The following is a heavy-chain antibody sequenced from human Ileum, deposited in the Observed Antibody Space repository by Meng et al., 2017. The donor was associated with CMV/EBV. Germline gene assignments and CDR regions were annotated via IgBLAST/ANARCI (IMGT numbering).Heavy chain of an antibody. CDR3: ARDLTNKWFYY. CDR1: GDPISSGSHS. V-gene: IGHV4-39*07. Sequence: QLQEAGPGLVKPAGTLALTCTASGDPISSGSHSCAWFRQPPGKRLEWIGSMYFSGIADYNPSLKSRVTISLHATQKQFSLRLTSVTAADSAVYFCARDLTNKWFYYWGQGTLVTVSS. J-gene: IGHJ4*02. CDR2: MYFSGIA. D-gene: IGHD1-26*01.